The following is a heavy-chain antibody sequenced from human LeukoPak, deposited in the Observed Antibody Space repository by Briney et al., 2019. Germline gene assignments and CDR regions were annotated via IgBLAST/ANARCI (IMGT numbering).Heavy chain of an antibody. CDR3: AKTLRYFDWLSDFDY. V-gene: IGHV3-23*01. Sequence: GASLRLSCAASGSTFSSYAMSWVRQAPGKGLEWVSAISGSGGSTYYADSVKGRFTISRDNSKNTLYLQMNSLRAEDTAVYYCAKTLRYFDWLSDFDYWGQGTLVTVSS. D-gene: IGHD3-9*01. CDR2: ISGSGGST. J-gene: IGHJ4*02. CDR1: GSTFSSYA.